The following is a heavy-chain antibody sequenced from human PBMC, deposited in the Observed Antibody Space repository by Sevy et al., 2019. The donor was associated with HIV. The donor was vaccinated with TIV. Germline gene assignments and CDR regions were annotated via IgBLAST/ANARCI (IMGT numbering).Heavy chain of an antibody. J-gene: IGHJ4*02. D-gene: IGHD5-12*01. CDR2: IYYSGST. CDR3: ARVRGGYSGFGGFDY. V-gene: IGHV4-61*01. Sequence: SETLSLTCTVSGGSVSSGSYYWSWIRQPPGKGLEWIGYIYYSGSTTHNPSLKRRVTISVDTSKNQFSQKLNSVTAADTAVYYCARVRGGYSGFGGFDYWGQGTLVTVSS. CDR1: GGSVSSGSYY.